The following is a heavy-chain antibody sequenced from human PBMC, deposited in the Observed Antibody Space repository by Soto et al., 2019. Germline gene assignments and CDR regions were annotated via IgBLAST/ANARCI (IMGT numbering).Heavy chain of an antibody. J-gene: IGHJ4*02. CDR2: IYYSGST. V-gene: IGHV4-39*01. CDR3: ASPKGQVMITFGGVIPHYFDY. CDR1: GGSISSSSYY. Sequence: SETLSLTCTVSGGSISSSSYYWGWIRQPPGKGLEWIGSIYYSGSTYYNPSLKSRVTISVDTSKNQFSLKLSSVTAADTAVYYCASPKGQVMITFGGVIPHYFDYWGQGTLVTVSS. D-gene: IGHD3-16*02.